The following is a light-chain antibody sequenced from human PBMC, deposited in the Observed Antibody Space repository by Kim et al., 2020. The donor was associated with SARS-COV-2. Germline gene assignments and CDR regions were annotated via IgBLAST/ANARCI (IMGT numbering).Light chain of an antibody. CDR1: SSDVGGYNY. CDR3: SSYGGSNYLV. Sequence: QSALTQPPSASGSPGQSVTISCTGTSSDVGGYNYVSWYQHHPGKAPKLVISEVDKRPSGVPDRFSGSKSGNTASLTVSGLQAEDEAAYFCSSYGGSNYLVFGGGTQLTVL. CDR2: EVD. J-gene: IGLJ3*02. V-gene: IGLV2-8*01.